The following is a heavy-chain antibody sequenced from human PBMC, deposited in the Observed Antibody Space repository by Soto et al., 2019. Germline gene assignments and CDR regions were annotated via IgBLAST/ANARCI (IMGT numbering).Heavy chain of an antibody. D-gene: IGHD2-2*01. V-gene: IGHV1-8*01. Sequence: ASVKVSCKASGYTFTSYDINWVRQAAGQELGWMGWMNHNSGNTVYAQKFQWRVTMTRKAYISTAYMELSSLRSEDTAVYYCAREVVLVPATNWGQGTLVTVSS. CDR2: MNHNSGNT. CDR3: AREVVLVPATN. CDR1: GYTFTSYD. J-gene: IGHJ4*02.